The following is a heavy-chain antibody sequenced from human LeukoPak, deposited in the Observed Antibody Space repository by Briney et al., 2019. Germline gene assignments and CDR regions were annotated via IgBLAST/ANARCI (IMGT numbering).Heavy chain of an antibody. CDR1: GATFSAYY. Sequence: SETLSLTCGVYGATFSAYYWTWIRQSPGKGLEWIGEINHSGSTTYNPSLRSRVTISGDKSKHQFSLKLTSVTVADTGVYYCASADYDISTGFQKMLDYWGQGSLVVVSS. CDR2: INHSGST. CDR3: ASADYDISTGFQKMLDY. D-gene: IGHD3-9*01. V-gene: IGHV4-34*01. J-gene: IGHJ4*02.